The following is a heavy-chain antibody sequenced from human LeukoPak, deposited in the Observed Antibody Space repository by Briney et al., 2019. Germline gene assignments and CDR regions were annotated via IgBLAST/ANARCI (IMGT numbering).Heavy chain of an antibody. D-gene: IGHD3-22*01. V-gene: IGHV3-21*01. Sequence: PGGSLRLSCAASGFTFSSYSMNWVRQAPGRGLEWVSSISSSSSYIYYADSVKGRFTISRDNAKNSLYLQMNSLRAEDTAVYYCARDPENYDSSAYYYEPDYWGQGTLVTVSS. J-gene: IGHJ4*02. CDR1: GFTFSSYS. CDR2: ISSSSSYI. CDR3: ARDPENYDSSAYYYEPDY.